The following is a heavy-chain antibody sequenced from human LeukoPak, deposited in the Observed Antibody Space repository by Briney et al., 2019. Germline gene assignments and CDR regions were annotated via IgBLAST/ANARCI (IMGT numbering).Heavy chain of an antibody. Sequence: ASVKVSCKASGYTFTSYDINWVRQATGQGLEWMGWMNPNSGNTGYAQKFQGRVTMTRNTSISTAYMELSSLRAEDTAVYYCASSEGLGYCSSTSCYLGAFDIWGQGTMVTVSS. CDR1: GYTFTSYD. CDR2: MNPNSGNT. D-gene: IGHD2-2*01. V-gene: IGHV1-8*01. CDR3: ASSEGLGYCSSTSCYLGAFDI. J-gene: IGHJ3*02.